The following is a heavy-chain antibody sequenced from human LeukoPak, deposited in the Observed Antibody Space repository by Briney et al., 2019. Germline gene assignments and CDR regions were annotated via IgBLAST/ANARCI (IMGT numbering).Heavy chain of an antibody. D-gene: IGHD2-2*01. J-gene: IGHJ6*02. V-gene: IGHV3-66*01. CDR2: IYTGGTT. Sequence: GGSLRLSCAASGFTFSSFSMNWVRQAPGKGLEWVSVIYTGGTTHYADSVKGRFTISRDNAKNTLYLQMNSLRAEDTAVYYCARRKVVSAYYYGMDVWGQGITVTVSS. CDR1: GFTFSSFS. CDR3: ARRKVVSAYYYGMDV.